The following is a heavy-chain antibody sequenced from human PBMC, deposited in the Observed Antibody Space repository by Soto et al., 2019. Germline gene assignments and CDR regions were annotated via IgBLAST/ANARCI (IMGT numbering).Heavy chain of an antibody. J-gene: IGHJ4*02. D-gene: IGHD3-22*01. CDR2: IHYSGSN. CDR1: GDSTTIGDYY. Sequence: SETLSLTCTVSGDSTTIGDYYWNWIRQHPGKGLEWIGYIHYSGSNYHNPSLKSRVTISVDTSKNQISLKLSSVTAADTAIYYCAREPYHYDSSGYYDYWGQGTLVTVSS. CDR3: AREPYHYDSSGYYDY. V-gene: IGHV4-31*03.